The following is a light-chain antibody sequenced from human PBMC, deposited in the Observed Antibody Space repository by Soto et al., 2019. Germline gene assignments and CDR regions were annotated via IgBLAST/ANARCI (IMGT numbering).Light chain of an antibody. CDR2: LGD. CDR1: TSNIGTFY. J-gene: IGLJ1*01. V-gene: IGLV1-47*02. Sequence: QSVLTQPPSASSTPGQTVTISCSGSTSNIGTFYVYWYQHLPGTAPKLLIYLGDQRASGVSDRFSGSKSGTSASLAINGLRSGDEADYYGAAWDDNLNADVFGSGTKLTVL. CDR3: AAWDDNLNADV.